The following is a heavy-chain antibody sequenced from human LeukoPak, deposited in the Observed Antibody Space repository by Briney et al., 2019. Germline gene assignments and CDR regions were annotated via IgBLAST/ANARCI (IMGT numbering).Heavy chain of an antibody. D-gene: IGHD3-3*01. CDR1: GFTVSSNY. CDR3: ANSYYDFWSGYLPFDY. J-gene: IGHJ4*02. CDR2: IYGAGST. Sequence: GGSQRLSCAASGFTVSSNYMSWVRQAPGKGLEWVSVIYGAGSTYYADFVKGRFTISRDNAKNTVYLQMNSLRAEDTAVYYCANSYYDFWSGYLPFDYWGQGTLVTVSS. V-gene: IGHV3-66*01.